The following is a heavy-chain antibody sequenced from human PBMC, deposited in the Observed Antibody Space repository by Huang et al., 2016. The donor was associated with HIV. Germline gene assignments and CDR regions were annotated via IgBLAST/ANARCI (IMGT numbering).Heavy chain of an antibody. CDR2: IIPMVGTA. CDR1: GGTFSSYG. CDR3: ARSLYSSGWTYWYFDL. J-gene: IGHJ2*01. D-gene: IGHD6-19*01. V-gene: IGHV1-69*01. Sequence: QAQLVQSGAEVKKPGSSVKVSCKASGGTFSSYGISWVRQAPGQGREGMGGIIPMVGTANYAQKFQGRVTITADESTSTAYMELSSLRPEDTAVYYCARSLYSSGWTYWYFDLWGRGTLVTVSS.